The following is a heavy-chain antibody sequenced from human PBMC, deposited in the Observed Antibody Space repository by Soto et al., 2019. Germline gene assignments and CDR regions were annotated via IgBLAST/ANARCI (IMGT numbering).Heavy chain of an antibody. CDR1: GYTFTSYD. CDR2: MNPNSGNT. CDR3: ARGLYCSSTSCYGSWFDP. V-gene: IGHV1-8*01. J-gene: IGHJ5*02. Sequence: QVQLVQSGAEVKKPGASVKVSCKASGYTFTSYDINWVRQATGQGLEWMGWMNPNSGNTGYAQKFQGRVTMTRNTSISTAYMELNSLRSEDTAVYYCARGLYCSSTSCYGSWFDPWGQGTLVTVSS. D-gene: IGHD2-2*01.